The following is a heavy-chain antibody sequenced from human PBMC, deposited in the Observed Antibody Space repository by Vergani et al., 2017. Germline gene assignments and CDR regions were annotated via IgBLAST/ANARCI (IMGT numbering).Heavy chain of an antibody. J-gene: IGHJ4*02. CDR3: AKSGRRGSSTSCYFSPADY. Sequence: EVQLLESGGGLVQPGGSLRLSCAASGFTFSSCAMSWVRQAPGKGLEWVSAISGSGGSTYYADSVKGRFTISRDNSKNTLYLQMNSLRAEDTAVYYCAKSGRRGSSTSCYFSPADYWGQGTLVTVSS. CDR1: GFTFSSCA. CDR2: ISGSGGST. V-gene: IGHV3-23*01. D-gene: IGHD2-2*01.